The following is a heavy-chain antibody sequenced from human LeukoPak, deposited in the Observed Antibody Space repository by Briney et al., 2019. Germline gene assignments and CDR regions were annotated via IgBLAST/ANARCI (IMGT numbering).Heavy chain of an antibody. V-gene: IGHV3-23*01. J-gene: IGHJ4*02. D-gene: IGHD6-13*01. Sequence: GGSLRLSCAASGFTFSSYGMHWVRQAPGKGLEWASAISGSGDSTYYADSVKGRFTISRDNSKNTLYLQMNSLRAEDTAVYYCAKEGDSSSWYDLYDYWGQGTLVTVSS. CDR1: GFTFSSYG. CDR3: AKEGDSSSWYDLYDY. CDR2: ISGSGDST.